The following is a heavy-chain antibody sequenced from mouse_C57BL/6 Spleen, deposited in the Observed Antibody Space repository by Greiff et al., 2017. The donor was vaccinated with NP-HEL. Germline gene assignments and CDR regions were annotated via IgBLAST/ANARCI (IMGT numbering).Heavy chain of an antibody. Sequence: VLLQQSGAELARPGAPVKMSCKASGYTSTTYTLHWLKQWHGRGLEWIGYFNPSSGYTKYNQKFKDKATLTADKSSSTANMQLSSLTSEDSEVYYCAREWDAMDDWGQGTSVTVSS. J-gene: IGHJ4*01. CDR2: FNPSSGYT. CDR3: AREWDAMDD. D-gene: IGHD1-3*01. CDR1: GYTSTTYT. V-gene: IGHV1-4*01.